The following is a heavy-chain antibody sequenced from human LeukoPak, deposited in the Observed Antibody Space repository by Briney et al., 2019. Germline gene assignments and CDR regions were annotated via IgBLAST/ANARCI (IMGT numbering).Heavy chain of an antibody. Sequence: GGSLRLSCAASGFSFSSYWMSWVRQVPGKGLEWVSAISGSGGSTYYADSVKGRFTISRDNSKNTLYLQMNSLRAEDTAVYYCAKDRSDTYYYDSSGYAPFGYWGQGTLVTVSS. CDR2: ISGSGGST. V-gene: IGHV3-23*01. D-gene: IGHD3-22*01. CDR3: AKDRSDTYYYDSSGYAPFGY. CDR1: GFSFSSYW. J-gene: IGHJ4*02.